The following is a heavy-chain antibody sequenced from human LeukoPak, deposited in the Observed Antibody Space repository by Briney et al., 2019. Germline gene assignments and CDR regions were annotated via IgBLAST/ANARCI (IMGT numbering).Heavy chain of an antibody. Sequence: GGSLRLSCAASGFSLSSYGMHWIRQAPDKGLEWVAFIRYDGITKFYPDSVKGRFTVFRDTSKNTLFLQMNSLRTEDTAVYYCAKGTGFKDVWGKGTTVTISS. CDR2: IRYDGITK. CDR1: GFSLSSYG. V-gene: IGHV3-30*02. D-gene: IGHD1-1*01. J-gene: IGHJ6*04. CDR3: AKGTGFKDV.